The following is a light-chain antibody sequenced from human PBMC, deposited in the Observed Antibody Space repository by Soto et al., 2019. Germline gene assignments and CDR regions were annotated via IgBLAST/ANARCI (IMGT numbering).Light chain of an antibody. J-gene: IGKJ3*01. CDR1: QDIRNF. V-gene: IGKV1-27*01. CDR3: QKYSSVPV. CDR2: AAS. Sequence: DLQMTQSPTSLSASVGDRVTITCRASQDIRNFVAWYQQKPGKAPKLLIYAASTLQPGVPSRFSGSGSETDFTLTINSLQPEDVATYYCQKYSSVPVFGPGTKVEIK.